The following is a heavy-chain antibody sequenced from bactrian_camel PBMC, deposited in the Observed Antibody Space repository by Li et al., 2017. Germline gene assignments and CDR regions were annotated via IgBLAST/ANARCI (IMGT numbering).Heavy chain of an antibody. J-gene: IGHJ4*01. V-gene: IGHV3-3*01. Sequence: VQLVESGGVSVQAGGTLRLSCEVSGRSRGSNCVGWYRLPPGRAPAEREGIAAIRRSGGETWYAGSVKGRFTISRDSAKNTVFLQMNSLKPEDTAMYYCAARYGTLCSGGGRAGNGYLHWGQGTQVTVS. CDR1: GRSRGSNC. D-gene: IGHD6*01. CDR2: IRRSGGET. CDR3: AARYGTLCSGGGRAGNGYLH.